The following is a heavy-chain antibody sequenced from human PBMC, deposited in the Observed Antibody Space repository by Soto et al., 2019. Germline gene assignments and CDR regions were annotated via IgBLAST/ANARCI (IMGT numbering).Heavy chain of an antibody. CDR1: GGSISSYY. CDR3: AGEQGDYDYGVAV. J-gene: IGHJ6*02. Sequence: QVQLQESGPGLVEPSETLSLTCTVSGGSISSYYWGWMRQPAGEGLEWIGRIYTSASTKYNPSIKSRVTTSLHTSKIQSSLRLTSVSAADAAEYFCAGEQGDYDYGVAVWGQGTTVTASS. V-gene: IGHV4-4*07. CDR2: IYTSAST. D-gene: IGHD3-10*01.